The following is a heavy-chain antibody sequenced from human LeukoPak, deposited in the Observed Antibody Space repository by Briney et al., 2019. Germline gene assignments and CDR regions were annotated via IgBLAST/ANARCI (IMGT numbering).Heavy chain of an antibody. J-gene: IGHJ3*02. CDR2: IYYSGST. CDR1: GGSISSSSYY. D-gene: IGHD3-10*01. CDR3: ATRGGRESVPFDI. Sequence: PSETLPLTCTVSGGSISSSSYYWGWIRQPPGKGLEWIGSIYYSGSTYYNPSLKSRVTISVDTSKNQFSLKLSSVTAADTAVYYCATRGGRESVPFDIWGQGTMVTVSS. V-gene: IGHV4-39*07.